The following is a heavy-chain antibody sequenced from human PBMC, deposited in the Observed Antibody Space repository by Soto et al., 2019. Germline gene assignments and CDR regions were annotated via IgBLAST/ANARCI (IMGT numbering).Heavy chain of an antibody. J-gene: IGHJ6*02. CDR2: IYYSGST. CDR1: GGSISSSSYY. V-gene: IGHV4-39*01. Sequence: QLQLQESGPGLVKPSETLSLTCTVSGGSISSSSYYWGWIRQPPGKGLEWIGSIYYSGSTYYNPSLKSRVTISVDTSKNQFSLKLSSVTAADTAVYYCARGYSYGPRYYYYGMDVWGQGTTVTVSS. D-gene: IGHD5-18*01. CDR3: ARGYSYGPRYYYYGMDV.